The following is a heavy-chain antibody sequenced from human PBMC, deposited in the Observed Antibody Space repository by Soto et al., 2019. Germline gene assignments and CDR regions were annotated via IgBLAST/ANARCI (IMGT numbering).Heavy chain of an antibody. CDR3: ARDPGYSSGWYGQLDYYGMDV. Sequence: GASVKVSCKASGGTISSYAISWVRQAPGQGLEWMGGIIPIFGTANYAQKFQGRVTITADKSTSTAYMELSSLRSEDTAVYYCARDPGYSSGWYGQLDYYGMDVWGQGTTVTVSS. J-gene: IGHJ6*02. D-gene: IGHD6-19*01. V-gene: IGHV1-69*06. CDR1: GGTISSYA. CDR2: IIPIFGTA.